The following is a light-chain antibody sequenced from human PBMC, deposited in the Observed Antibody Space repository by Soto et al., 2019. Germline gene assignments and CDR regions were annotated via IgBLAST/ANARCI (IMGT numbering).Light chain of an antibody. CDR1: TGAVTSGHW. J-gene: IGLJ3*02. Sequence: QAVVTQAPSLTVSPGGTGTLTCCSSTGAVTSGHWPSWFQQKPGQAPRTLIYYTSNKHSWTPARFSGSLLGGKAALTLSGEQPEDEAEYYCLLTYGGTRVFGGGTKLTVL. CDR3: LLTYGGTRV. CDR2: YTS. V-gene: IGLV7-46*01.